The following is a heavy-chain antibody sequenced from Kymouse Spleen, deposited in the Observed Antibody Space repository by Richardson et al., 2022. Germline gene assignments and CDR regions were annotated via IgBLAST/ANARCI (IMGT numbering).Heavy chain of an antibody. CDR3: ARTKVHYGMDV. D-gene: IGHD2-8*01. J-gene: IGHJ6*02. Sequence: QVQLVESGGGVVQPGRSLRLSCAASGFTFSSYGMHWVRQAPGKGLEWVAVIWYDGSNKYYADSVKGRFTISRDNSKNTLYLQMNSLRAEDTAVYYCARTKVHYGMDVWGQGTTVTVSS. V-gene: IGHV3-33*01. CDR2: IWYDGSNK. CDR1: GFTFSSYG.